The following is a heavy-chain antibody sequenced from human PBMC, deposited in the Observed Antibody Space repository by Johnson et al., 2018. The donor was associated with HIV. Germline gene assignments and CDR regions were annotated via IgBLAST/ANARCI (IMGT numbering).Heavy chain of an antibody. Sequence: QVQLVESGGGLVQPGGSLRLSCAASGFTFSSYWMSWVRQAPGKGLEWVTFIHYDGSNKYYADSVKGRFTISRDNSKNTLYLQMNSLRAEDTAVCYCARVGLGSFGERDDAFDIWVQGTMVTVSS. J-gene: IGHJ3*02. CDR2: IHYDGSNK. D-gene: IGHD3-10*01. CDR3: ARVGLGSFGERDDAFDI. CDR1: GFTFSSYW. V-gene: IGHV3-30*02.